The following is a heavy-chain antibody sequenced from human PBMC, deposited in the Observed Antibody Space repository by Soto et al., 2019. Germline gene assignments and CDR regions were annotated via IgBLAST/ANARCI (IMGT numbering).Heavy chain of an antibody. CDR2: INHSGST. D-gene: IGHD6-19*01. CDR1: GGSFSGYY. Sequence: QVQLQQWGAGLLKPSETLSLTCAVYGGSFSGYYWSWIRQPPGKGLEWIGEINHSGSTNYNPSLKSRVTISVDTSKNQFSLKLSSVTAADTAVYYCARRSSGWYGYYFDYWRQGTLVTVSS. V-gene: IGHV4-34*01. J-gene: IGHJ4*02. CDR3: ARRSSGWYGYYFDY.